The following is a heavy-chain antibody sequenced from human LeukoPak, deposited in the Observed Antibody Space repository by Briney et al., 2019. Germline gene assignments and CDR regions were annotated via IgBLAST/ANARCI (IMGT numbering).Heavy chain of an antibody. CDR2: IYYSGST. V-gene: IGHV4-39*07. CDR1: GGSISSSSYY. J-gene: IGHJ4*02. CDR3: TRNASPGY. Sequence: SETLSLTCTVSGGSISSSSYYWGWIRQPPGKGLEWIGSIYYSGSTYYNPSLESRVTVSIDTSKNQFSLKLRSVTAADTAVYYCTRNASPGYWGQGLLSPSP.